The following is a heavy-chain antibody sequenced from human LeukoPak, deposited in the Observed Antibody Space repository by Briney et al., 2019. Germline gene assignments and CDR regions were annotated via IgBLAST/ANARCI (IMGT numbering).Heavy chain of an antibody. CDR3: AGSLVTDGSYFHY. V-gene: IGHV4-59*08. Sequence: PSETLSLTCTVSGGSISSYYWSWVRQPPGKGLEWIGYIHYSGYTNYNPSLKSRVTISVDTSKNQFSLKGTSATAADTAVYYCAGSLVTDGSYFHYWGQGTLVTVSS. D-gene: IGHD4-23*01. CDR1: GGSISSYY. J-gene: IGHJ4*02. CDR2: IHYSGYT.